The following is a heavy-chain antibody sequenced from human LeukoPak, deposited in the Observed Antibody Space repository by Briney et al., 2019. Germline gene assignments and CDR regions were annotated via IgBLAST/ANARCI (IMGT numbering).Heavy chain of an antibody. Sequence: PSETLSLTCAVYGGSFSGYYWSWIRQPPGKGLEWIGEINHSGSTNYNPSLKSRVTISVDTSKNQFSLKLSSVTAADTAVYYCARGLVYGSSSYSDYWGQGALVTVSS. D-gene: IGHD6-6*01. CDR3: ARGLVYGSSSYSDY. CDR2: INHSGST. CDR1: GGSFSGYY. J-gene: IGHJ4*02. V-gene: IGHV4-34*01.